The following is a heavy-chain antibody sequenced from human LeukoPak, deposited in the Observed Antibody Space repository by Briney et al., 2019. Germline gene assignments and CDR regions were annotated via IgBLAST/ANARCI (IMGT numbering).Heavy chain of an antibody. CDR2: INHSGST. CDR3: ARAYYDFWSGYRGKYYYYYYGMDV. D-gene: IGHD3-3*01. CDR1: SGSISGSSYF. J-gene: IGHJ6*02. Sequence: PSETLSLTCTVSSGSISGSSYFWGWIRQPPGKGLEWIGEINHSGSTNYNPSLKSRVTISVDTSKNQFSLKLSSVTAADTAVYYCARAYYDFWSGYRGKYYYYYYGMDVWGQGTTVTVSS. V-gene: IGHV4-39*07.